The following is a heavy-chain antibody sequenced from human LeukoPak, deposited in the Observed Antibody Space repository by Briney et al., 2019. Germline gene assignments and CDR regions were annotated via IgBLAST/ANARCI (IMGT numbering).Heavy chain of an antibody. CDR3: AKDVWFGESTDTYYFYGMDV. V-gene: IGHV3-30*18. CDR1: GFTFSSYG. Sequence: GRSLRLSCAASGFTFSSYGMHWVRQAPGKGLEWVAVISYDESNKYYADSVKGRFTISRDNSKNTLYLQMNSLRAEDTAVYYCAKDVWFGESTDTYYFYGMDVWGQGTTVTVSS. D-gene: IGHD3-10*01. CDR2: ISYDESNK. J-gene: IGHJ6*02.